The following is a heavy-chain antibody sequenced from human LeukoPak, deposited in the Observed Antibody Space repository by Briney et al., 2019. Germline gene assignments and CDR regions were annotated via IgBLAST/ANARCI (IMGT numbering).Heavy chain of an antibody. Sequence: PGGSLRLSCAASGFTFSSYSMNWVRQAPGKGLEWVSSISSSSSYIYYADSVKGRFTISRDNAKNSLYLQMNSLRAEDTAVYYCARFISYCGGDCYSADAFDIWGQGTMVTVSS. CDR3: ARFISYCGGDCYSADAFDI. CDR1: GFTFSSYS. CDR2: ISSSSSYI. D-gene: IGHD2-21*02. J-gene: IGHJ3*02. V-gene: IGHV3-21*01.